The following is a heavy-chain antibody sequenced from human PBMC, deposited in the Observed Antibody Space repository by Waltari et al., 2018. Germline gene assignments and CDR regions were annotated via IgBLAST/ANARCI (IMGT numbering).Heavy chain of an antibody. CDR3: ARTTETTSGGYYYYYMDV. V-gene: IGHV3-23*04. D-gene: IGHD4-17*01. J-gene: IGHJ6*03. CDR2: VSGGGGST. Sequence: EVQLVESGGGLVQPGGSLRLSCAASGCTVRSYDMGWVRQAPGTGLEWVSSVSGGGGSTYYADSVKGRFTISRDNSKNTLDLQMNSLRAEDTAVYYCARTTETTSGGYYYYYMDVWGKGATVTVSS. CDR1: GCTVRSYD.